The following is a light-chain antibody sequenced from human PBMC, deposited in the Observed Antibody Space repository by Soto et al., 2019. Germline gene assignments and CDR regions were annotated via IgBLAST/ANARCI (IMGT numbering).Light chain of an antibody. CDR3: QQKSNWPPLIT. V-gene: IGKV3-11*01. Sequence: EIVLTQSPATLSLSPGERATLSCRASQNINTFLAWYQQQPGQAPRLLIYDASSRATGITARFSGSGSGTDFTLTISALEPEDFAVYYCQQKSNWPPLITFGRGKRLEIK. CDR2: DAS. J-gene: IGKJ5*01. CDR1: QNINTF.